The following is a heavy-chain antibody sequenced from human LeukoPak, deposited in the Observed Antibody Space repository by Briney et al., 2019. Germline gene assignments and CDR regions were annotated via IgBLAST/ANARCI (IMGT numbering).Heavy chain of an antibody. Sequence: GGSLRLSCAASGFTFSSYEMNWVPQAPGKGLEGVSYISSSGSNIYCADSVKGRFTISRDNAKNSLYLQMNSLRAEDTAVYYCAELGITMIGGVWGKGTTVTISS. CDR1: GFTFSSYE. D-gene: IGHD3-10*02. J-gene: IGHJ6*04. V-gene: IGHV3-48*03. CDR2: ISSSGSNI. CDR3: AELGITMIGGV.